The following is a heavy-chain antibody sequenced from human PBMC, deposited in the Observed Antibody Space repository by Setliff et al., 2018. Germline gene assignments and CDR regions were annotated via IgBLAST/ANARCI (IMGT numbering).Heavy chain of an antibody. CDR3: TTGPLIGATRGY. CDR1: GFTFSNAW. D-gene: IGHD1-26*01. Sequence: GGSLRLSCAASGFTFSNAWMSWVRQAPGKGLEWVGRIKSKTDGGTVDYAAPVRGRFTISRDDSKDTLYLQMDSPKTQDTAVYYCTTGPLIGATRGYWGQGTLVTVSS. V-gene: IGHV3-15*01. CDR2: IKSKTDGGTV. J-gene: IGHJ4*02.